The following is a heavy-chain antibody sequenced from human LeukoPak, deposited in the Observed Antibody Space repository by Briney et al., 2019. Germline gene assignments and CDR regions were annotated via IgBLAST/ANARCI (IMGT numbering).Heavy chain of an antibody. J-gene: IGHJ4*02. CDR3: AREGMSIDWLPHFDY. CDR2: INTNTGNP. V-gene: IGHV7-4-1*02. D-gene: IGHD3-9*01. Sequence: ASVKVSCKASGYTFTSYTINWVRQAPGQGLEWMGWINTNTGNPTYAQGFTGRFVFSLDTPVSTAYLQISSLKAEDTAVYYCAREGMSIDWLPHFDYWGQGTLVTVSS. CDR1: GYTFTSYT.